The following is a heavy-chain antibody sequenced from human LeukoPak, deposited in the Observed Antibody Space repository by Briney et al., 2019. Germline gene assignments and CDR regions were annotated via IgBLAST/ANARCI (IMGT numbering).Heavy chain of an antibody. D-gene: IGHD1-7*01. CDR2: INPNSGGT. CDR3: ASIPEKLELGDY. CDR1: GYTFTGYY. V-gene: IGHV1-2*02. Sequence: ASVKVSCKAPGYTFTGYYMHWVRQAPGQGLEWMGWINPNSGGTNYAQKFQGRVTMTRDTSISTSYMELSRLRSDDTAVYYCASIPEKLELGDYWGQGTLVTVSS. J-gene: IGHJ4*02.